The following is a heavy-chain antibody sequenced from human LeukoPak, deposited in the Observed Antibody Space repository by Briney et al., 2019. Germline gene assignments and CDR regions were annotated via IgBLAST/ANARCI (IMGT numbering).Heavy chain of an antibody. D-gene: IGHD1-20*01. J-gene: IGHJ5*02. Sequence: GGSLRLSCAASGFTFSSYGMHWVRQAPGKGLEWVAVISYDGSNKYYADSVKGRFTISRDNSKNTLYLQMNSLRAEDTAVYYCARDRGITRFDPWGQGTLVTVSS. V-gene: IGHV3-30*03. CDR3: ARDRGITRFDP. CDR1: GFTFSSYG. CDR2: ISYDGSNK.